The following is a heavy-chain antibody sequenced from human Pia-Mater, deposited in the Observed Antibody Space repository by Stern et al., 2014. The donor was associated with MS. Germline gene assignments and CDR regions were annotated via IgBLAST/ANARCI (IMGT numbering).Heavy chain of an antibody. CDR1: GLPFSSYA. D-gene: IGHD2-2*01. CDR3: ATHSGQVVTAAMAFDY. CDR2: TSVDGSPS. Sequence: VHLVESGGGVVQPGRSLRLSCTASGLPFSSYAMHWVRQTPGKGLEWVAVTSVDGSPSNYLNDVEGRFTISRTNTQTTEYMQMNGLSTEEAAVYYWATHSGQVVTAAMAFDYWGQGTLVTVAS. J-gene: IGHJ4*02. V-gene: IGHV3-30*03.